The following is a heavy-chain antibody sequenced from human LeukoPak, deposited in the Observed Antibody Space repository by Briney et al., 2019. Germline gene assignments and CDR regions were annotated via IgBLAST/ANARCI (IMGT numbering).Heavy chain of an antibody. D-gene: IGHD1-26*01. CDR3: ARTRINSGSNQTAPFDY. CDR2: ISSSGSTI. J-gene: IGHJ4*02. Sequence: GGSLRLSCAASGFTFSDYYMSWIRQAPGKGLEWVSYISSSGSTIYYADSVKGRFTISRDNAKNSLYLQMNSLRAEDTAVYYCARTRINSGSNQTAPFDYWGQGTLVTVSS. V-gene: IGHV3-11*01. CDR1: GFTFSDYY.